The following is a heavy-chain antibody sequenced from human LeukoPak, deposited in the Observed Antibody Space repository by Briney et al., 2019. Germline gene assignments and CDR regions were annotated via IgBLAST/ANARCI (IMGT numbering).Heavy chain of an antibody. CDR1: GGSFSGYY. Sequence: PSETLSLTCAVYGGSFSGYYWSWIRQPPGKGLEWIGEINHSGSTNYNPSLKSRVTISVDTSKNQFSLKLSSVTAADTAVYYCARGGVAGPHYWYFDLWGRGTLVTVSS. D-gene: IGHD6-19*01. J-gene: IGHJ2*01. V-gene: IGHV4-34*01. CDR3: ARGGVAGPHYWYFDL. CDR2: INHSGST.